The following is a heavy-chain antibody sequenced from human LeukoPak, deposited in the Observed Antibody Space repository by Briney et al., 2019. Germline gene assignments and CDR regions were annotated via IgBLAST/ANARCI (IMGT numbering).Heavy chain of an antibody. Sequence: GGSLRLSCAASGFTFSSYSMNWVRQAPGKGLGWVAYIKKTGSETYYVDSVKGRSTITRDNTRNSLFLQMYSLRAEDTAVYFCAREDGYCSGGNCYSYFDSWGQGTLVTVSS. CDR1: GFTFSSYS. J-gene: IGHJ4*02. D-gene: IGHD2-15*01. V-gene: IGHV3-7*01. CDR3: AREDGYCSGGNCYSYFDS. CDR2: IKKTGSET.